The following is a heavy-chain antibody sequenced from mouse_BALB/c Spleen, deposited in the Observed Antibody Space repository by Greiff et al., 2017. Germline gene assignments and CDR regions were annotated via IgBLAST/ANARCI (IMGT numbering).Heavy chain of an antibody. V-gene: IGHV1-87*01. Sequence: VLLQQSGAELAGPGASVTLTCKASGFTFTSYCMKWVKQRPGQGLEWLGAIYPGDGATRYTQKFKGKATLTADKSSSKAYMQLSSLASEDSAVYYCARSGQKIDYFDYWGQGTTLTVSA. CDR2: IYPGDGAT. CDR3: ARSGQKIDYFDY. CDR1: GFTFTSYC. J-gene: IGHJ2*01.